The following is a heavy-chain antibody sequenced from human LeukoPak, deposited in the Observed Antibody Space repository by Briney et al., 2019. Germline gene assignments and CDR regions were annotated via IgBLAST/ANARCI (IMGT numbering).Heavy chain of an antibody. D-gene: IGHD5-18*01. CDR3: ARGNADTAMVKGY. CDR2: INPNRGGT. CDR1: GYTFTRYY. Sequence: ASVKVSCKASGYTFTRYYMHWVRQAPGQGLEWMGWINPNRGGTNYAQKFQGRVTMTRDTSISTAYMELSRLRSDDTAVYYCARGNADTAMVKGYWGQGTLVTVSS. V-gene: IGHV1-2*02. J-gene: IGHJ4*02.